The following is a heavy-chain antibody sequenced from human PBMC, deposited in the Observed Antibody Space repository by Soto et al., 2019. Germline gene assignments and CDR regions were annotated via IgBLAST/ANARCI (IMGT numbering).Heavy chain of an antibody. V-gene: IGHV3-33*01. Sequence: GGSLRLSCAASGFTFISYGMHWVRQAPGKGLEWVAVIWYDGSNKYYADSVKGRFTISRDNSKNTLYLQMNSLRAEDTAVYYCARDLGYYDSSGYLSLYYYYGMDVWGQGTTVTVSS. J-gene: IGHJ6*02. D-gene: IGHD3-22*01. CDR1: GFTFISYG. CDR3: ARDLGYYDSSGYLSLYYYYGMDV. CDR2: IWYDGSNK.